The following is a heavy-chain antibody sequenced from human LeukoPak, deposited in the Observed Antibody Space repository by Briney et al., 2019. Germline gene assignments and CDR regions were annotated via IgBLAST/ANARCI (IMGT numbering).Heavy chain of an antibody. Sequence: GRSLRLSCAASGFTFSSYAMHWVRQAPGKGLEWVAVISYDGSNNYYADSVKGRFSISRDNSKNTLYLQMNSLRAEDTAVYYCARVGAEYCSSTSCHFFDYWGQGTLVTVSS. J-gene: IGHJ4*02. CDR3: ARVGAEYCSSTSCHFFDY. V-gene: IGHV3-30*01. D-gene: IGHD2-2*01. CDR2: ISYDGSNN. CDR1: GFTFSSYA.